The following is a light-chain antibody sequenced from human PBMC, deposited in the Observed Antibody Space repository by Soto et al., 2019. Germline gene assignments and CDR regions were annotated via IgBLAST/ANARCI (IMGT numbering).Light chain of an antibody. CDR3: QQGSDWPPT. J-gene: IGKJ1*01. V-gene: IGKV3-11*01. CDR1: QSVGSY. CDR2: DTS. Sequence: EIVLTQSPATLSLSPGERATLSCRASQSVGSYLAWFQQTPGQAPRLLIYDTSNRATGIPARFSGSGSGTDFTLTISSLETEDFAVYYCQQGSDWPPTFGQGTKVEIK.